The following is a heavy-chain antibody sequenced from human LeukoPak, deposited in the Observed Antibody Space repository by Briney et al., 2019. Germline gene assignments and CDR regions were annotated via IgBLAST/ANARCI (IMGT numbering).Heavy chain of an antibody. J-gene: IGHJ4*02. V-gene: IGHV3-23*01. CDR1: GGSFSGYY. D-gene: IGHD5-18*01. Sequence: ETLSLTCAVYGGSFSGYYWSWIRQAPGKGLEWVSAISDSGAYTYYADSVKGRFTISRDNSKNTLYLQMNSLRAEDTAVYYCATLPNYSYGHPYYFDSWGQGTLVTVSS. CDR2: ISDSGAYT. CDR3: ATLPNYSYGHPYYFDS.